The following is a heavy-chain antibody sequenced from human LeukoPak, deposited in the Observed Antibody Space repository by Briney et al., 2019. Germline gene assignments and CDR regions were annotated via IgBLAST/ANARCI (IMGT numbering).Heavy chain of an antibody. V-gene: IGHV4-34*01. CDR3: ARSPSYYYGSGSYVRSYYYYYMDV. Sequence: PSETLSLTCAVYGGSFSGYYWSWIRQPPGKGLEWIGEINHSGSTNYNPSLKSRVTISVDTSKNQFSLKLSSVTAADTDVYYCARSPSYYYGSGSYVRSYYYYYMDVWGKGTTVTVSS. CDR2: INHSGST. D-gene: IGHD3-10*01. J-gene: IGHJ6*03. CDR1: GGSFSGYY.